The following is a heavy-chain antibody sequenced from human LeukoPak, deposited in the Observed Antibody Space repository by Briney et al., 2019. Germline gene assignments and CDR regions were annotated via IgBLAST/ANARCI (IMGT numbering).Heavy chain of an antibody. CDR3: VKEARLGAPLT. V-gene: IGHV3-23*01. D-gene: IGHD1-26*01. Sequence: GGSLRLSCVASGVTFSLSAMSWVRQAPGKGLEWVSTISGGGGTTYYADSVRGRFTISRDTSKNTLYLQTNGLRVEDTAIYYCVKEARLGAPLTWGQGTLVTVSS. CDR1: GVTFSLSA. J-gene: IGHJ4*02. CDR2: ISGGGGTT.